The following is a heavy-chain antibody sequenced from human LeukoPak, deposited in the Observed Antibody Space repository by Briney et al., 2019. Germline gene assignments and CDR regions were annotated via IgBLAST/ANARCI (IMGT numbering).Heavy chain of an antibody. CDR2: IIPIFGTA. CDR1: GGTFSSYA. D-gene: IGHD5-18*01. CDR3: ARIKRGYSYFVQTDKNWFDP. Sequence: SSVKVSCKASGGTFSSYAISWVRQAPGQGLEWMGGIIPIFGTANYAQKFQGRVTITTDESTSTAYMELSSLRFEDTAVYYCARIKRGYSYFVQTDKNWFDPWGQGTLVTVSS. V-gene: IGHV1-69*05. J-gene: IGHJ5*02.